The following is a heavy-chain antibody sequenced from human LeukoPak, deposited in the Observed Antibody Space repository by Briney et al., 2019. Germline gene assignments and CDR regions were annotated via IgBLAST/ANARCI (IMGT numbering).Heavy chain of an antibody. V-gene: IGHV3-7*01. Sequence: GGSLRLSCAASGFTFSSYSMNWVRQAPGKGLEWVANIKQDGSEKYYVDSVKGRFTISRDNSKNTLYLQMNSLRAEDTAVYYCAKDRSGSYDYWGQGTLVTVSS. CDR3: AKDRSGSYDY. CDR1: GFTFSSYS. CDR2: IKQDGSEK. J-gene: IGHJ4*02. D-gene: IGHD1-26*01.